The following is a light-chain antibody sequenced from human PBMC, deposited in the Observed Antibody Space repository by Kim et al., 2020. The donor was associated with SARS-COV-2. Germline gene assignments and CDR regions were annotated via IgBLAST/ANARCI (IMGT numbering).Light chain of an antibody. J-gene: IGLJ2*01. CDR1: GGSIATDF. CDR2: GDQ. V-gene: IGLV6-57*01. Sequence: GNTVVLACPRSGGSIATDFVHWFQQRPGSSPTTVIYGDQQRPSGVPDRFSGSVDSSSNSASLTISGLKTEDGADYYCQSYDDNKWVFGGGTQLTVL. CDR3: QSYDDNKWV.